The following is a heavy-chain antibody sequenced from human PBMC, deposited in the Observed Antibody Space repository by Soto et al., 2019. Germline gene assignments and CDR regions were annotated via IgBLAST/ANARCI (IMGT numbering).Heavy chain of an antibody. D-gene: IGHD3-10*01. Sequence: ASVKVSCKASGGTFSSYAISGVRRAPGQGLEWMGGIIPIFGTANYAQKFQGRVTIIVDESTSTAYMELSSLRSEDTAVYYCAYIDGSGVDYRYNWFDPWGQGTLVTVSS. CDR2: IIPIFGTA. CDR1: GGTFSSYA. V-gene: IGHV1-69*13. CDR3: AYIDGSGVDYRYNWFDP. J-gene: IGHJ5*02.